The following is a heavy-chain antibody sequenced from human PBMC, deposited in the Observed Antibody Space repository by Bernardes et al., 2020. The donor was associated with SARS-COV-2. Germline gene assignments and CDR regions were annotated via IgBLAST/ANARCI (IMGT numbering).Heavy chain of an antibody. V-gene: IGHV4-39*01. CDR2: VYYSGHT. Sequence: SETLSLTCTVSGDSITSASYYWGWIRQSPGKGLEWIGSVYYSGHTYYNPSLKSRVTISVDTSQNQFSLKLDSVTAADTAVYYCARNRWEWERHIPGLTWFDPWGQGTLVTVSS. CDR1: GDSITSASYY. D-gene: IGHD1-26*01. CDR3: ARNRWEWERHIPGLTWFDP. J-gene: IGHJ5*02.